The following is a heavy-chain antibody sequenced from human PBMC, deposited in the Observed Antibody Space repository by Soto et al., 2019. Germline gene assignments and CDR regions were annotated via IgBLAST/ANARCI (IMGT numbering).Heavy chain of an antibody. CDR2: INPATGAA. V-gene: IGHV1-2*02. CDR1: GYPVTAYY. D-gene: IGHD3-3*01. CDR3: ARGGGVGVAGSAAFDM. J-gene: IGHJ3*02. Sequence: QLHLVQSGAVVKKPGASVTVSCSASGYPVTAYYMHWVRQAPGRGLEWMGGINPATGAAKYTQTFQGRVNMDRGTATGTGFLELGGLTSEDTAVFYWARGGGVGVAGSAAFDMWGQGTLVTVSS.